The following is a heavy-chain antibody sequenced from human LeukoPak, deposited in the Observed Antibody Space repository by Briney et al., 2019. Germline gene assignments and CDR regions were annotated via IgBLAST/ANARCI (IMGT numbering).Heavy chain of an antibody. V-gene: IGHV4-59*01. J-gene: IGHJ6*03. D-gene: IGHD1-14*01. CDR3: ARGGPGSGHYFYTDV. Sequence: PSETLSLTCTISGGAISAYYWNWIRRSPGKGLEWLGYIFYNGAINYNPSVQSRVSISVDTSKNQFSLSLSSVTAADTAVYFCARGGPGSGHYFYTDVWGRGTTVTVSS. CDR2: IFYNGAI. CDR1: GGAISAYY.